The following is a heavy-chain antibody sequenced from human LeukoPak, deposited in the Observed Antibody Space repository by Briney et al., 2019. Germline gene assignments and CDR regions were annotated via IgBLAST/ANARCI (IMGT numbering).Heavy chain of an antibody. V-gene: IGHV4-4*07. J-gene: IGHJ6*03. CDR2: IYTSGST. CDR3: ARSPRVSYYYYYYMDV. CDR1: GGSISSYY. D-gene: IGHD6-6*01. Sequence: SETLSLTCTVSGGSISSYYWSWIRQPAGKGLEWIGRIYTSGSTNYNPSLKSRVTMSVDTSKNQFSLKLSSVTAADTAVYYCARSPRVSYYYYYYMDVWGKGTTVTVSS.